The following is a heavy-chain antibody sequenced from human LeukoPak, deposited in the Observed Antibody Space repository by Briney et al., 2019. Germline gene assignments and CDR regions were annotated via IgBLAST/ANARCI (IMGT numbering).Heavy chain of an antibody. J-gene: IGHJ4*02. V-gene: IGHV3-15*01. Sequence: GGSLRLSCAASGFTFSNAWMSWVRQAPGKGLEWVGRIKSKTDGGTTDYAAPVKGRFTISRDDSKNTLYLQMNSLRAEDTAVYYCAKGVRFAFWSGYYYYFDYWGQGTLVTVSS. CDR2: IKSKTDGGTT. CDR1: GFTFSNAW. D-gene: IGHD3-3*01. CDR3: AKGVRFAFWSGYYYYFDY.